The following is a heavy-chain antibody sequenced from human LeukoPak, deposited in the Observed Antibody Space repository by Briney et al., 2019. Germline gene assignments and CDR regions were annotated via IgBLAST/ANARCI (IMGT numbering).Heavy chain of an antibody. CDR3: ARESGGSGVDY. J-gene: IGHJ4*02. V-gene: IGHV4-59*01. D-gene: IGHD2-15*01. CDR2: IYYSGST. Sequence: SETLSLTCAVYGGSFSGYYWSWIRQPPGKGLEWIGYIYYSGSTNYNPSLKSRVTISVDTSKNQFSLKLSSVTAADTAVYYCARESGGSGVDYWGQGTLVTVSS. CDR1: GGSFSGYY.